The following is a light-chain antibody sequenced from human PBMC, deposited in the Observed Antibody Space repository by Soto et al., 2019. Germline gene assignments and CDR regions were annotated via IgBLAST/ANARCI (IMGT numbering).Light chain of an antibody. CDR2: KAS. J-gene: IGKJ5*01. Sequence: DIQMTQSPSTLSASVGDRVTITCRASQSMSGWLAWYQQKPGTAPKLLIYKASSLESGVPSRFSGSGSGTEFTLTISSLQPDDFATYYCQQYNSYSITFGQGTRLEIK. CDR3: QQYNSYSIT. V-gene: IGKV1-5*03. CDR1: QSMSGW.